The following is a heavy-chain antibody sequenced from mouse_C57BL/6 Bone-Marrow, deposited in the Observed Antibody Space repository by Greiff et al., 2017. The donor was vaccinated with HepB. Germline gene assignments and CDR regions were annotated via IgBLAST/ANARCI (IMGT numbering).Heavy chain of an antibody. Sequence: EVQLKESGPGLVKPSQSLSLTCSVTGYSITSGYYWNWIRQFPGNKLEWMGYISYDGSNNYNPSLKNRISITRDTSKNQFFLKLNSVTTEDTATYYCARDGNYGSPYFDYWGQGTTLTVSS. CDR3: ARDGNYGSPYFDY. D-gene: IGHD1-1*01. J-gene: IGHJ2*01. CDR1: GYSITSGYY. CDR2: ISYDGSN. V-gene: IGHV3-6*01.